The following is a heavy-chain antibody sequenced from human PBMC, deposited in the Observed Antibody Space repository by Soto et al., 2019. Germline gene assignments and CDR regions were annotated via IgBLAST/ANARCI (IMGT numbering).Heavy chain of an antibody. Sequence: QVQLQQWGAGLLKPSETLSLTCAVSGGSFSGYYWYWIRQPPGKGLEWIGEINHSGSTNYNPSLKSRVPTPVDSSKNQFSLNLSSVTAADTAVYYCAIHKNVYGDPREYWGQGTLVTVSS. J-gene: IGHJ4*02. CDR1: GGSFSGYY. CDR3: AIHKNVYGDPREY. V-gene: IGHV4-34*01. D-gene: IGHD4-17*01. CDR2: INHSGST.